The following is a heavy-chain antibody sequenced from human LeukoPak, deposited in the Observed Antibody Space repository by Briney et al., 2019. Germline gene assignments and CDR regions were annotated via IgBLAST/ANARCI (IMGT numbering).Heavy chain of an antibody. D-gene: IGHD2-21*02. Sequence: PSETLSLTCAVSGGSFSGYYWSWIRQPPGKGLEWIGEINHSGSTNYNPSLKSRVTISVDTSKKQFSLKLSSVTAADTAVYYCARAPPRAYCGSDCYGYYFDYWGQGTLVTVSS. CDR1: GGSFSGYY. CDR2: INHSGST. V-gene: IGHV4-34*01. J-gene: IGHJ4*02. CDR3: ARAPPRAYCGSDCYGYYFDY.